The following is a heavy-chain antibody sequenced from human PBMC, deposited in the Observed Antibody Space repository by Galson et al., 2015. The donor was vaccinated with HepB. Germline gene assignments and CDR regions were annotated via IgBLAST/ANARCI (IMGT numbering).Heavy chain of an antibody. CDR2: ISSSSSTI. CDR1: GFTFSSYS. Sequence: SLRLSCAASGFTFSSYSMNWVRQAPGKGLEWVSYISSSSSTIYYADSVKGRFTISRDNAKNSLYLQMNSLRAEDTAVYYCARDRSDSSGYYYEAEYYFDYWGQGTLVTVSS. CDR3: ARDRSDSSGYYYEAEYYFDY. V-gene: IGHV3-48*04. J-gene: IGHJ4*02. D-gene: IGHD3-22*01.